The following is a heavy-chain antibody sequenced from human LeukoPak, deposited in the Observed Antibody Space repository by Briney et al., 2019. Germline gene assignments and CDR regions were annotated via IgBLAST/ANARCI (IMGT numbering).Heavy chain of an antibody. CDR2: IRYDGSNK. V-gene: IGHV3-30*02. CDR3: AKESGTIFGVVPTCYMDV. Sequence: GGSLRLSCAASGFTFSRHSMNWVRQAPGKGLEWVAFIRYDGSNKYYADSVKGRFTISRDNSKNTLYLQMNSLRAEDTAVYYCAKESGTIFGVVPTCYMDVWGKGTTVTVSS. J-gene: IGHJ6*03. D-gene: IGHD3-3*01. CDR1: GFTFSRHS.